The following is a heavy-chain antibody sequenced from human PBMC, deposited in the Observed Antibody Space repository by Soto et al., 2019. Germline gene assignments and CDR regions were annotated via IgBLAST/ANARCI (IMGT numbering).Heavy chain of an antibody. J-gene: IGHJ4*02. Sequence: XETLSLTCTVSAASSSKYYWTWIRQPPGKGLEWIGYIYFNGNTKYNPSLEGRLTISIDTSKKEFSLKLTSVTAADAAVYYCASVTFGGIVLAHWGQGTLVTVS. D-gene: IGHD3-16*01. CDR1: AASSSKYY. CDR3: ASVTFGGIVLAH. CDR2: IYFNGNT. V-gene: IGHV4-59*01.